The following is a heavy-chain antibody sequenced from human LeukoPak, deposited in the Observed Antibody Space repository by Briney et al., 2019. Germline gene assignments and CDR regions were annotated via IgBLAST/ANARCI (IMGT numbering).Heavy chain of an antibody. D-gene: IGHD5-24*01. J-gene: IGHJ4*02. CDR2: INGLGGTT. CDR1: GFNFGSYA. V-gene: IGHV3-23*01. CDR3: AKAPRDGYNPLDY. Sequence: GGSLRLSCAASGFNFGSYAMSWARQAPGKGLEWVSAINGLGGTTYYSDSVKGRFTISRDNSKNTLYLEVNSLRAEDTAVYFCAKAPRDGYNPLDYWGQGTLVTAS.